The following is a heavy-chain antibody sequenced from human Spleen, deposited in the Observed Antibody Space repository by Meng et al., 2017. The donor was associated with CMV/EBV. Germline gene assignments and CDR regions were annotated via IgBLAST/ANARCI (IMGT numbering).Heavy chain of an antibody. V-gene: IGHV4-34*01. CDR2: INQSGST. J-gene: IGHJ5*02. Sequence: SETLSLTCALYGGPFSDYSCNWIRQPPGQGLEWIGEINQSGSTKYNLSLKSRVTMSVDTSMNQFSLKVTSVTAADTAVYYCARERGRGYNWNYGDWFDPWGQGTLVTVSS. CDR3: ARERGRGYNWNYGDWFDP. D-gene: IGHD1-7*01. CDR1: GGPFSDYS.